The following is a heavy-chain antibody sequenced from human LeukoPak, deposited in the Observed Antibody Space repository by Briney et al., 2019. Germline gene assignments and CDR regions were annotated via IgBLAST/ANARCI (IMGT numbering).Heavy chain of an antibody. Sequence: GGSLRLSCASSGFTFSNYGMSWVRQAPGKGLEWVSAISGSGGSTYYADSVKGRFTISRDNSKNTLYLQVNSLRAEDTAVYYCARGLRGYYYYAMDVWGQGTTVTVSS. J-gene: IGHJ6*02. D-gene: IGHD3-10*01. CDR2: ISGSGGST. CDR1: GFTFSNYG. CDR3: ARGLRGYYYYAMDV. V-gene: IGHV3-23*01.